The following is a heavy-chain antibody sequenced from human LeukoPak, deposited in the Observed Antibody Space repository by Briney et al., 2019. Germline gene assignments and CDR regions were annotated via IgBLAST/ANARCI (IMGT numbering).Heavy chain of an antibody. Sequence: GGSLRLSCAASGFTFSSYGMSWVRQAPGKGLEWVSAISGSGGSTYYADSVKGRFTISRDNAKNSLFLQMNTLRLEDTAVYFCTRLPRKYYYGSGSYSDSWGQGTLVIVSS. J-gene: IGHJ4*02. CDR1: GFTFSSYG. CDR2: ISGSGGST. V-gene: IGHV3-23*01. D-gene: IGHD3-10*01. CDR3: TRLPRKYYYGSGSYSDS.